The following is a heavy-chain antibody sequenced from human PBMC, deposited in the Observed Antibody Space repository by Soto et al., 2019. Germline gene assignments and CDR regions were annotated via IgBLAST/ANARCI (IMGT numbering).Heavy chain of an antibody. D-gene: IGHD6-19*01. CDR2: IIPMLDVT. V-gene: IGHV1-69*04. CDR1: GSTFRNHI. CDR3: ARDSPIGSTFSGQEDIDS. J-gene: IGHJ4*02. Sequence: STVRVSCKTSGSTFRNHIITWVRQAPGQGLEWMGRIIPMLDVTNYAQKFQGRVTITADKSTTTAYMEVSSLSSADTAVYYCARDSPIGSTFSGQEDIDSWGQGTLVTVSS.